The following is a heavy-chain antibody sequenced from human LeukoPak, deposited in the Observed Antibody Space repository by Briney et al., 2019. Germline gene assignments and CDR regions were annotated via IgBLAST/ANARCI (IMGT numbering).Heavy chain of an antibody. CDR3: AASSGWYVGDAFDI. D-gene: IGHD6-19*01. V-gene: IGHV3-11*01. CDR2: ISSSGSTI. Sequence: GGSLRLSCAASGFTFSDYYMSWIRQAPGKGLEWVSYISSSGSTIYYADSVKGRFTIPRDNAKNSLYLQMNSLRAEDTAVYYCAASSGWYVGDAFDIWGQGTMVTVSS. CDR1: GFTFSDYY. J-gene: IGHJ3*02.